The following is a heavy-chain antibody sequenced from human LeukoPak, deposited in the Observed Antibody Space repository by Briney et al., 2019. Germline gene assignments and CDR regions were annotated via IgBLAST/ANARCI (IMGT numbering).Heavy chain of an antibody. D-gene: IGHD6-19*01. CDR1: GYTFTGYY. CDR2: INPSGGST. Sequence: ASVKVSCKASGYTFTGYYMHWVRQAPGQGLEWMGIINPSGGSTSYAQKFQGRVTMTRDTSTSTVYMELSSLRSEDTAVYYCASGGGIAVAVGYWGQGTLVTVSS. V-gene: IGHV1-46*01. CDR3: ASGGGIAVAVGY. J-gene: IGHJ4*02.